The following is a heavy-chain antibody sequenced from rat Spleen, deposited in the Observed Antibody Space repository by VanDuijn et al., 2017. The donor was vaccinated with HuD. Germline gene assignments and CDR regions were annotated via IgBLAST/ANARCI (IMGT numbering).Heavy chain of an antibody. CDR2: LWYDGDT. J-gene: IGHJ2*01. V-gene: IGHV2-34*01. Sequence: QVRLKESGPGLVQPSETLSLTCTVSGFSITTYTVSWIRQPSGKGPEWMGRLWYDGDTAYNPALKSRLSISRDTSKNQIFLKMNDLQTEDTAMYFCARSDYSSPYYFDYWGQGVMVTVSS. D-gene: IGHD1-2*01. CDR1: GFSITTYT. CDR3: ARSDYSSPYYFDY.